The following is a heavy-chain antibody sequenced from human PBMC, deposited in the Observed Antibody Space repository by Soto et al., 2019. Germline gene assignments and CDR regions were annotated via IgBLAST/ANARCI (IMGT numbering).Heavy chain of an antibody. CDR3: ARDRSSGWYAFDI. Sequence: ASVKVSCKASGGTFSSYTISWVRQAPGQGLEWMGRIIPILGIANYAQKFQGRVTITADKSTSTAYMELSSLRSEDTAVYYCARDRSSGWYAFDIWGQGTMVTVS. V-gene: IGHV1-69*04. J-gene: IGHJ3*02. CDR2: IIPILGIA. CDR1: GGTFSSYT. D-gene: IGHD6-19*01.